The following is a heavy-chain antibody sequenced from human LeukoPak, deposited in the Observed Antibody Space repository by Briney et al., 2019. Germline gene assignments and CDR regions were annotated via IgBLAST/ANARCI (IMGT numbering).Heavy chain of an antibody. CDR1: GFTFSSYE. J-gene: IGHJ4*02. Sequence: GGSLRLSCAASGFTFSSYEMNWVRQAPGKGLEWVSYISSSGSTIYYADSVKGRFTISRDNAKNSLYLQMNSLRAGDAAVYYCAKAPVTTYSGAYCYPFDYWSQGTLVTVSS. V-gene: IGHV3-48*03. CDR3: AKAPVTTYSGAYCYPFDY. CDR2: ISSSGSTI. D-gene: IGHD2-21*01.